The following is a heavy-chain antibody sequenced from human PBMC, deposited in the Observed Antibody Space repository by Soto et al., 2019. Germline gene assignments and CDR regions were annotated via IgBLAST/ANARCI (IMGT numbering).Heavy chain of an antibody. CDR2: INHSGST. Sequence: QVQLQQWGAGLLKPSETLSLTCAVYGGSFSGYYWSWIRQPPGKGLEWIGEINHSGSTNYNPSLKSRVTISVDTSKNQFSLKLSSVTAADTAVYYCARRGRTMVRGSLYYFDYWGQGTLVTVSS. CDR3: ARRGRTMVRGSLYYFDY. CDR1: GGSFSGYY. J-gene: IGHJ4*02. V-gene: IGHV4-34*01. D-gene: IGHD3-10*01.